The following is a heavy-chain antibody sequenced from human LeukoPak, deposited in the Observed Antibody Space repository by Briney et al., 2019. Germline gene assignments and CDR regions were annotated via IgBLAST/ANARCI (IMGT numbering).Heavy chain of an antibody. Sequence: SQTLSLTCTVSGGSINSGEHYWNWIRQHPGKGLEWIGYIYYSGSTYYNPSLKSRVTISVDTSKNQFSLKLSSVTAADTAVYYCAGGPRNRDIVVVPAAHWGQGTLVTVSS. CDR1: GGSINSGEHY. J-gene: IGHJ4*02. CDR3: AGGPRNRDIVVVPAAH. D-gene: IGHD2-2*01. V-gene: IGHV4-31*03. CDR2: IYYSGST.